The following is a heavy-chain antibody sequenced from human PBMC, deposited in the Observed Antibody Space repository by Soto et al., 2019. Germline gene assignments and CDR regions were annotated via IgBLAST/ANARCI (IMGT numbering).Heavy chain of an antibody. J-gene: IGHJ3*02. CDR1: GCSISCSSYY. CDR2: IYYSGST. D-gene: IGHD6-19*01. Sequence: PSETLSLPCPVSGCSISCSSYYWGWIRQPPGKGLEWIGSIYYSGSTYYNPSLKSRVTISVDTSKNQFSLKLSSVTAADTAVYYCARLQIAVDAFDIWGQGTMVTVSS. V-gene: IGHV4-39*01. CDR3: ARLQIAVDAFDI.